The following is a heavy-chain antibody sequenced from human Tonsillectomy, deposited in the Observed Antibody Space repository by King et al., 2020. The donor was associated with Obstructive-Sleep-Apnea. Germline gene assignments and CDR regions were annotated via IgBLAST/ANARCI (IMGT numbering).Heavy chain of an antibody. Sequence: LQLQESGPGLVKPSETLSLTCTVSGVSIRSSSYYWVWIRHPPGKGLGWIGSIHYRGNTYYNPSLKSRFTISVVTSKNPFSLNRISVTAAATAVYYCARGWGSFDYWGQGTLVTVSS. V-gene: IGHV4-39*07. D-gene: IGHD3-16*01. CDR2: IHYRGNT. J-gene: IGHJ4*02. CDR3: ARGWGSFDY. CDR1: GVSIRSSSYY.